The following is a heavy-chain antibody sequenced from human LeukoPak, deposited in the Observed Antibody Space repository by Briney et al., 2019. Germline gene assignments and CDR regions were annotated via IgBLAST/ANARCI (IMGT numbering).Heavy chain of an antibody. Sequence: SQTLSLTCAISGDSVSSTSAAWNWIRQSPSRGLEWLGRTYYRSMWYNDYAVSVRSRTTINPDTSKNQYSLHLNSVTPEDTAVYYCAGGSYYPNYFDYWGQGTLVTVSS. CDR1: GDSVSSTSAA. V-gene: IGHV6-1*01. CDR2: TYYRSMWYN. J-gene: IGHJ4*02. D-gene: IGHD1-26*01. CDR3: AGGSYYPNYFDY.